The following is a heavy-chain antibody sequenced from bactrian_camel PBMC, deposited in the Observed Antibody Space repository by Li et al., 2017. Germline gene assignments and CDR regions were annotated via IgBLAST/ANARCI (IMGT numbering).Heavy chain of an antibody. V-gene: IGHV3S55*01. Sequence: HVQLVESGGGSVQSGGSLRLSCTDSGLTYGSYCLGWFRQAVGKEREGVAVIASDGGADYADSVKGRFTLSLDNAKSTGYLQMNSLKPEDTAMYYCAAAEGHIVPEVKAVLQFCYEGQGTQVTVS. D-gene: IGHD1*01. J-gene: IGHJ4*01. CDR1: GLTYGSYC. CDR2: IASDGGA.